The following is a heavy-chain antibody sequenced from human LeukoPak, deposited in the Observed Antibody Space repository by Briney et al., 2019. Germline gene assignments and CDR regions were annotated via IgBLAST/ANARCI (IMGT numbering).Heavy chain of an antibody. CDR1: GVNFSSYW. V-gene: IGHV3-74*01. J-gene: IGHJ2*01. CDR2: IQTNGSVT. Sequence: GGSLRLSCAASGVNFSSYWMHWVRQAPGKGLEWVSRIQTNGSVTTYADSVKGRFTIPRDNAKNTLYLQMNSLRAEDTAVYCCARGSCSDAVCYRDWYFHLWGRGTLVTVSS. CDR3: ARGSCSDAVCYRDWYFHL. D-gene: IGHD2-8*01.